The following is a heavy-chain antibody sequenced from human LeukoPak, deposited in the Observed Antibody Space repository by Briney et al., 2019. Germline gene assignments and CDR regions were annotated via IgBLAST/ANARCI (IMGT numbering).Heavy chain of an antibody. Sequence: SETLSLTCTVSGGSISSYYWSWIRQPPGKGLEWIGYIYYSGSTNYNPSLKSRVTISVDTSKNQFSLKLSSVTAADTAVYYCAGVLMYGSSWYPPIDRDYFDFWGQGTLVTVSS. CDR3: AGVLMYGSSWYPPIDRDYFDF. V-gene: IGHV4-59*01. D-gene: IGHD6-13*01. CDR1: GGSISSYY. CDR2: IYYSGST. J-gene: IGHJ4*02.